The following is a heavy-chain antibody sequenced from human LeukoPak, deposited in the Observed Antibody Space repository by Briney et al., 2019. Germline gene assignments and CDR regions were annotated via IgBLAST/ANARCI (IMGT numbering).Heavy chain of an antibody. V-gene: IGHV3-21*01. CDR3: ARLAMVRGAAEDRDY. J-gene: IGHJ4*02. CDR2: ISSSSSYI. CDR1: GFTFSSYS. D-gene: IGHD3-10*01. Sequence: EGSLRLSCAASGFTFSSYSMNWVRQAPGKGLEWVSSISSSSSYIYYADSVKGRFTISRDNAKNSLYLQMNSLRAEDTAVYYCARLAMVRGAAEDRDYWGQGTLVTVSS.